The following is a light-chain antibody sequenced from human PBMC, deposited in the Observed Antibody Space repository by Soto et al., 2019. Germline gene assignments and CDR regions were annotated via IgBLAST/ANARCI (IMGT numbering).Light chain of an antibody. J-gene: IGKJ2*01. Sequence: ENVLTQSPGTLSLSPGERATLSCRASHSVDSSYLAWYQQKPGQAPRLLIYGTSTRATGIPDRFSGSGSGTDFTLTINRLEPEDFAVYYCQQYGSSLYTFGQGTKLEIK. CDR2: GTS. CDR1: HSVDSSY. CDR3: QQYGSSLYT. V-gene: IGKV3-20*01.